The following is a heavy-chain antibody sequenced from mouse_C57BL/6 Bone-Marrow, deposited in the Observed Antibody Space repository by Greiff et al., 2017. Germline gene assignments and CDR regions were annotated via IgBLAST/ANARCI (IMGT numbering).Heavy chain of an antibody. D-gene: IGHD4-1*01. CDR1: GYTFTDYY. CDR3: ARFWDFDY. V-gene: IGHV1-76*01. Sequence: QVQLQQSGAELVRPGASVKLSCKASGYTFTDYYINWVKQRPGQGLEWIARIYPGSGNTYYNEKFKGKATLTAEKSSSTAYMQLSSLTSEDSAVYFCARFWDFDYWGQGTTLTVSS. J-gene: IGHJ2*01. CDR2: IYPGSGNT.